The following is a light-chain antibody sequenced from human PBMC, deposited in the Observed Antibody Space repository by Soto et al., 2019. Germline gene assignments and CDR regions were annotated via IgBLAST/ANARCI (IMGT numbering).Light chain of an antibody. J-gene: IGLJ1*01. Sequence: QSALTQPASVSGSPGQSITISCTGTSSDVGSYNLVSWYQQHPGKAPKLMIYEVSKRPSGVSNRFSGSKSGNTASLTISGLQAEDEADYYCCLYAGSSTPVFGTGTKLTVL. CDR2: EVS. CDR3: CLYAGSSTPV. CDR1: SSDVGSYNL. V-gene: IGLV2-23*02.